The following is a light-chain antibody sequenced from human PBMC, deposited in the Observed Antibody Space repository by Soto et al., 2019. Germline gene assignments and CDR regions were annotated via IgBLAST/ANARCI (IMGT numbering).Light chain of an antibody. J-gene: IGKJ4*01. CDR2: DAS. Sequence: DIVLTQSPGTLSLSPGERASLSCRASQNVDTFLAWYRQKPGHSPRLLIYDASKRATGIPARFSGSGSGTDFTLTISSLEPEDFAVYYCQQRNNWPVTFGAGTKVEI. V-gene: IGKV3-11*01. CDR3: QQRNNWPVT. CDR1: QNVDTF.